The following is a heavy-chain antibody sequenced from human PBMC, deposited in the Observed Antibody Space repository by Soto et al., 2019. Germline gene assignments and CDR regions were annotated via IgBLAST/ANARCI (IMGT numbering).Heavy chain of an antibody. J-gene: IGHJ5*02. CDR2: VCYGGSS. D-gene: IGHD3-10*01. CDR3: ARLSRHYGCFDP. CDR1: GGSVTTDSYY. Sequence: QLQLQESGPGLVKPSETLSLTCTVSGGSVTTDSYYWGWIRQHPGKGLEWIGSVCYGGSSCYTPSLQSRLTISVDTSKTQFSLKLTSLTAADTAVYFCARLSRHYGCFDPWGQGTLVTVSS. V-gene: IGHV4-39*01.